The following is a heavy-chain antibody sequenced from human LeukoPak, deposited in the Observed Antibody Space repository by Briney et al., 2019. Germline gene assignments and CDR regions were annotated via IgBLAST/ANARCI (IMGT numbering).Heavy chain of an antibody. CDR3: ARAASYDSSGSNGAFDI. Sequence: SETLSLTCTVSGYSISSGYYWGWIRPPPGKGLEWIGSIYHSGSTYYNPSLKSRVTISVDTSKNQFSLKLSSVTAADTAVYYCARAASYDSSGSNGAFDIWGQGTMVTVSS. CDR1: GYSISSGYY. CDR2: IYHSGST. V-gene: IGHV4-38-2*02. J-gene: IGHJ3*02. D-gene: IGHD3-22*01.